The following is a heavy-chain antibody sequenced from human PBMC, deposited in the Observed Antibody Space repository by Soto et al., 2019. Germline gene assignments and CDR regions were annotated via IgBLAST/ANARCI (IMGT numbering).Heavy chain of an antibody. D-gene: IGHD2-2*01. CDR1: GYTFTSYY. Sequence: GASVKVSCKASGYTFTSYYMHWVRQAPGQGLEWMGIINPSGGSTSYAQKFQGRVTMTRDTSTSTVYMELSSLRPEDTAVYYCAILLVLAANRGEYFQHWGQGTLVTVSS. J-gene: IGHJ1*01. CDR3: AILLVLAANRGEYFQH. V-gene: IGHV1-46*01. CDR2: INPSGGST.